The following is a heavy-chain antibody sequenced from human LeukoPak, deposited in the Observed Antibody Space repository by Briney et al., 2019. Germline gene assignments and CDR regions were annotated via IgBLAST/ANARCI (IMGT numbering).Heavy chain of an antibody. CDR1: GFTFSSYA. CDR2: ISYDGSNK. CDR3: AKDQAIGRDGYNSLRYYFDY. V-gene: IGHV3-30*18. J-gene: IGHJ4*02. D-gene: IGHD5-24*01. Sequence: GGSLRLSCAASGFTFSSYAMHWVRQAPGKGLEWVAVISYDGSNKYYADSVKGRFTISRDNSKNTLYLQMNSLRAEDTAVYYCAKDQAIGRDGYNSLRYYFDYWGQGTLVTVSS.